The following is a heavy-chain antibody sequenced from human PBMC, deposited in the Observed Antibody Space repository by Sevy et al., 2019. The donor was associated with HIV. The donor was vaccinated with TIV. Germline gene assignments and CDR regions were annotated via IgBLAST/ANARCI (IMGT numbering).Heavy chain of an antibody. CDR2: ILYDSSNK. CDR1: GFTFGSYG. V-gene: IGHV3-30*03. CDR3: ARGLAALPGYYYGMDV. J-gene: IGHJ6*02. Sequence: GGSLRLSCAVSGFTFGSYGMHWVRQAPGKGLEWVAVILYDSSNKYYGDSVKGRFTISRDNSKNTRYLQMNSLRTDDTAVYYCARGLAALPGYYYGMDVWGQGTTVTVSS. D-gene: IGHD6-6*01.